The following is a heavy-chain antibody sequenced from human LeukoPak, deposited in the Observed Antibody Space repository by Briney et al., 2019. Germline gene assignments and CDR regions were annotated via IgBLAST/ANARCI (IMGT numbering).Heavy chain of an antibody. D-gene: IGHD3-10*01. Sequence: PGGSLRLSCAASGFTFSSYDMYWVRQSTGGGLEWVSAINIAGDTYYAASVKGRFTISRENAKNSLSLQMNSLRAGDTAVYYCARGVPFGEKGIDVWGKGTTVTVSS. CDR1: GFTFSSYD. J-gene: IGHJ6*04. CDR2: INIAGDT. CDR3: ARGVPFGEKGIDV. V-gene: IGHV3-13*01.